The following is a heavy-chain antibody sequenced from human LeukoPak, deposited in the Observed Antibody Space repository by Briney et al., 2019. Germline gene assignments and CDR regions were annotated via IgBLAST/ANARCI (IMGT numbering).Heavy chain of an antibody. Sequence: ASVKVSCKASGYPFTNNGISWVRQAPGQGLEWMGWIGADSANTKYAQKLQGRVTMTADASTTTVYMELRSLRSDDTALYYCARDVLGATCGFDFWGQGTLVTVSS. D-gene: IGHD1-26*01. CDR3: ARDVLGATCGFDF. J-gene: IGHJ4*02. V-gene: IGHV1-18*01. CDR1: GYPFTNNG. CDR2: IGADSANT.